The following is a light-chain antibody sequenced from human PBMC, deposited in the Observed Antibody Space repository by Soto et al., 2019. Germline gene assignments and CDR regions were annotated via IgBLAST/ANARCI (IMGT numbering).Light chain of an antibody. J-gene: IGLJ2*01. CDR2: SNN. V-gene: IGLV1-44*01. CDR1: SSNIGSNT. Sequence: QSVLTQPPSASGTPGQRVTISCSGSSSNIGSNTVNWYQQLPGTAPKLLIYSNNQRPSGVPDRISGSKSGTSASLAISGLQSEDEADYYCAAWDDSLNGVVFGGGTQLTVL. CDR3: AAWDDSLNGVV.